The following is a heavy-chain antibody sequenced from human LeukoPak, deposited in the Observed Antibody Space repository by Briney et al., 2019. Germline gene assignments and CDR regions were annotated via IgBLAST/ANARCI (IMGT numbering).Heavy chain of an antibody. CDR1: GFTSSSYE. V-gene: IGHV3-48*03. CDR3: ASSYWYFDL. J-gene: IGHJ2*01. CDR2: ISSSGSTI. Sequence: PGGSLRLSCAASGFTSSSYEMNWVRKAPGKGLEWVSYISSSGSTIYYADSVKGRFTISRDNAKNSLYLQMNSLRAEDTAVYYCASSYWYFDLWGRGTLVTVSS.